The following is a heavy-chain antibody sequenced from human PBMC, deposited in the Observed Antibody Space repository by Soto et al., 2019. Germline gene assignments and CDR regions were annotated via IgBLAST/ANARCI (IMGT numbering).Heavy chain of an antibody. CDR3: ARGVAI. D-gene: IGHD2-15*01. Sequence: QVQLQESGPGLVQPSQTLSLTCTVSGGSISSGGYFWSWIRKHPGKGLEWIGSIYYSGGTYCNPSLKSRITISVDTSKNQFSLKLSSVTAADTAVYYCARGVAIWGQGTMVTVSS. V-gene: IGHV4-31*03. J-gene: IGHJ3*02. CDR1: GGSISSGGYF. CDR2: IYYSGGT.